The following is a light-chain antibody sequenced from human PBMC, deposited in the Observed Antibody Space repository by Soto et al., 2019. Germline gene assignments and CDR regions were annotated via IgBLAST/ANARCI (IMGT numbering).Light chain of an antibody. CDR1: QALLRSNGYNY. J-gene: IGKJ5*01. CDR3: MQTVPTPIT. CDR2: GGS. V-gene: IGKV2-28*01. Sequence: DIVMTQSPLSLTVTPGEPASISCRSSQALLRSNGYNYFNWYLQRPGQSPHLLIYGGSNVAPGVPDRFSGSGSGTDFTLKISRVEADDVGVYYCMQTVPTPITFGQGTRLEIK.